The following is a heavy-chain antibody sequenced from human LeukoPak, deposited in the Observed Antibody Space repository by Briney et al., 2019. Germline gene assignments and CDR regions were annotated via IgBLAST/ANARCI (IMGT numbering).Heavy chain of an antibody. V-gene: IGHV1-18*01. CDR1: GYTFTSYG. D-gene: IGHD2-2*01. CDR2: ISAYNGNT. J-gene: IGHJ5*02. CDR3: AREYQLLGTVYNYFDP. Sequence: GASVKVACKASGYTFTSYGISWVRQAPGQGLEWMGWISAYNGNTNYAQKFQGRVTMTRNTSISTAYMGLTSLRSEDTAVYYCAREYQLLGTVYNYFDPWGQGTLVTVSS.